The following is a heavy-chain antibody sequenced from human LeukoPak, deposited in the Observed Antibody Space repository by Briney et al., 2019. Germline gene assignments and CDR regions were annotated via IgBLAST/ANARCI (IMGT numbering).Heavy chain of an antibody. CDR1: GGSISSSGYS. CDR2: IYHSGST. D-gene: IGHD1-14*01. CDR3: ARDNTYVSGFDY. Sequence: SQTLSLTCAVSGGSISSSGYSWSWIRQPPGKGLEWIGYIYHSGSTYYNPSLKSRVTISVDRSKNQFSLKLSSVTAADTAVYYCARDNTYVSGFDYWGQGTLVTVSS. J-gene: IGHJ4*02. V-gene: IGHV4-30-2*01.